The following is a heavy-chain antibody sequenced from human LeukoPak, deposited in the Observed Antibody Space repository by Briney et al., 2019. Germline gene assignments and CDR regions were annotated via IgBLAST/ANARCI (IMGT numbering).Heavy chain of an antibody. CDR2: IYPGDSDT. D-gene: IGHD3-10*01. Sequence: GESLKISCKGSGYSFTSYWIGWVRQMPGKGLEWMGIIYPGDSDTRYSPSFQGQVTIPADKSISTAYPQWSSLKASDTAMYYCARYYGSGRNYYYYYGMDVWGQGTTVTVSS. J-gene: IGHJ6*02. CDR3: ARYYGSGRNYYYYYGMDV. CDR1: GYSFTSYW. V-gene: IGHV5-51*01.